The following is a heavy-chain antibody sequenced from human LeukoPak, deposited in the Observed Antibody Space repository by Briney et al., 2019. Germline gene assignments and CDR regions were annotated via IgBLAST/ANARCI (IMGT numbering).Heavy chain of an antibody. CDR1: GYTFTGYY. V-gene: IGHV1-2*02. CDR3: ARDRCTGCSCSYYFDF. J-gene: IGHJ4*02. Sequence: ASVKVTCKASGYTFTGYYMHWVRQPPGQGLEWMGWINPNSGGTSYAQKFQDRITMTRDASISTAYMELSRLRSDDTAIYFCARDRCTGCSCSYYFDFWGQGTLVTVSS. D-gene: IGHD2-15*01. CDR2: INPNSGGT.